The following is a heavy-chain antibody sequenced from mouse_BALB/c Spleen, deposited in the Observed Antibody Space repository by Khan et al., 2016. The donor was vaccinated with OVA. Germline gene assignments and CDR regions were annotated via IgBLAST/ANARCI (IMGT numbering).Heavy chain of an antibody. CDR2: ISYSGVT. V-gene: IGHV3-2*02. J-gene: IGHJ2*01. D-gene: IGHD1-1*01. Sequence: VQLKQSGPGLVKPSQSLSLTCTVTGYSINSGYAWNWIRQFPGNKLEWMGYISYSGVTSYTPSLKSRISITRDTSKNQFFLQLTSVTTEDTATYYCARGNYYGYYFDYWGQGTTLTVSS. CDR1: GYSINSGYA. CDR3: ARGNYYGYYFDY.